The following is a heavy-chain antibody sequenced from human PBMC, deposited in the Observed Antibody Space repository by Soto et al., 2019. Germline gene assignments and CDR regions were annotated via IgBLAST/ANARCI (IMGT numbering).Heavy chain of an antibody. Sequence: GGSLRLSCEVSGVALSFYSMSWVRQAPGKGLEWVASISGNGGTTYYAASGKGRFTFSRDNSKNTVYLQMNSLRGEDTAVYYCAKDRGGFTSGWEFFDFWGQGTLVTVSS. CDR2: ISGNGGTT. V-gene: IGHV3-23*01. D-gene: IGHD6-19*01. J-gene: IGHJ4*02. CDR1: GVALSFYS. CDR3: AKDRGGFTSGWEFFDF.